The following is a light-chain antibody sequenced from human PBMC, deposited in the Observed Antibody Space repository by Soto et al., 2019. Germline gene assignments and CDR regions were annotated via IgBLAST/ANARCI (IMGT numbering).Light chain of an antibody. Sequence: EIVLTQSPGTLSLSPGERATRSCRASQSVSSSYLAWYQQKPGQAPRLLIYGASTRATGIPARFSGSGSGTEFTLTISSLQSEDFAVYYCQQYNNWPSWTFGQGTKVDIK. CDR2: GAS. J-gene: IGKJ1*01. CDR3: QQYNNWPSWT. V-gene: IGKV3D-15*01. CDR1: QSVSSSY.